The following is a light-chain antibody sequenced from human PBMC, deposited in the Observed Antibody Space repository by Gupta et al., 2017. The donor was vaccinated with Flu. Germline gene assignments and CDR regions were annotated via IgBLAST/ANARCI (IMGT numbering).Light chain of an antibody. CDR1: SSDVGGYNN. CDR3: SSYSSTDSLYV. Sequence: SALTHPSSVSDSSSQSITISCTETSSDVGGYNNVSWYQQHPGRAPKLMIYEVSNRPSGVSNRFSGSKSANTASLTISGLQAEDEADFYCSSYSSTDSLYVFGTGTKVTVL. V-gene: IGLV2-14*01. CDR2: EVS. J-gene: IGLJ1*01.